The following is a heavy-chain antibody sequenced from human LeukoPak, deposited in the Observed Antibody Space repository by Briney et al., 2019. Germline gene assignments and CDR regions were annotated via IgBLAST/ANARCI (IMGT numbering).Heavy chain of an antibody. CDR2: IWYDGSNK. Sequence: QTGGSLRLSCAASGFTFSNYGMHWVLQAPGKGLEWVAVIWYDGSNKYYADSVKGRFTISRDNSKNTLYLQMNSLRAEDTAVYYCARGRYCSGGICYFDYWGQGTLVTVSS. CDR1: GFTFSNYG. J-gene: IGHJ4*02. D-gene: IGHD2-15*01. CDR3: ARGRYCSGGICYFDY. V-gene: IGHV3-33*01.